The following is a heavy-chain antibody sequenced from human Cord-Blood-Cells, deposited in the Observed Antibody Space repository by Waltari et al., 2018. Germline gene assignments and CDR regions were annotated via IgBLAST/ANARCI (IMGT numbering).Heavy chain of an antibody. CDR3: ARVRVGTMVRGVIPYFDY. CDR2: IYHSGST. Sequence: QVQLQESGPGLVKPSETLSLTCTVSGYSIRRGYYWGWNRRPPGRGLEWIGSIYHSGSTYYNPSLKSRVTISVDTSKNQFSLKLSSVTAADTAVYYCARVRVGTMVRGVIPYFDYWGQGTLVTVSS. J-gene: IGHJ4*02. V-gene: IGHV4-38-2*02. D-gene: IGHD3-10*01. CDR1: GYSIRRGYY.